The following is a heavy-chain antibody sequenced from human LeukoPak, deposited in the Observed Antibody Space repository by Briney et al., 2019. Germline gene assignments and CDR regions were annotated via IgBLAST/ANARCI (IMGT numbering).Heavy chain of an antibody. J-gene: IGHJ5*02. V-gene: IGHV4-34*01. Sequence: SQTLSLTCAVYGGSFSGYYWSWIRQPPGKGLEWIGEINHSGSTNYNPSLKSRATISVDTSKNQFSLKLSSVTAADTAVYYCARSSIYYDSSGYRSWGQGTLVTVSS. CDR2: INHSGST. D-gene: IGHD3-22*01. CDR3: ARSSIYYDSSGYRS. CDR1: GGSFSGYY.